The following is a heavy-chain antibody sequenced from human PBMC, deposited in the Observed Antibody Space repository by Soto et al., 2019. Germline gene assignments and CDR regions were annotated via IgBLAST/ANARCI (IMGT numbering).Heavy chain of an antibody. CDR2: VNPNSGGT. D-gene: IGHD4-17*01. Sequence: QEQLVQSGADIKKPGASVKVSCKASGHTFSGYYGHWVRQAPGQGHEWMGWVNPNSGGTHYAQKFQGRVSSTRYESRRAVYMELRSLRRDDMAVYFCASDYEGDDLTVTTGEFCRLWGQGTLVTVSS. CDR1: GHTFSGYY. J-gene: IGHJ4*02. CDR3: ASDYEGDDLTVTTGEFCRL. V-gene: IGHV1-2*01.